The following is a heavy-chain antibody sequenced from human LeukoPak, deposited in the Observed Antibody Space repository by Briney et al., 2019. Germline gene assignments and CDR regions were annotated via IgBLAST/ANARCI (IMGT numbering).Heavy chain of an antibody. V-gene: IGHV3-21*01. D-gene: IGHD6-13*01. CDR2: ISSSSSYI. Sequence: GGSLRLSCAASGFTFSSYSMNWVRQAPGKGLEWVSFISSSSSYIYYADSVKGRFTISRDNAKNSLYLQMNSLRAEDTAVYYCASVSAISSWFYHGMDVWGQGSTVTVSS. CDR3: ASVSAISSWFYHGMDV. J-gene: IGHJ6*02. CDR1: GFTFSSYS.